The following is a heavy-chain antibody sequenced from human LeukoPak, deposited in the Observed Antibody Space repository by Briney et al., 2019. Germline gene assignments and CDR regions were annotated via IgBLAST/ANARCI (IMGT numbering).Heavy chain of an antibody. D-gene: IGHD2/OR15-2a*01. J-gene: IGHJ4*02. CDR3: ASWDGFLQVFGY. CDR1: GGSISSYY. Sequence: PPETLSLTCTVSGGSISSYYWSWIRQPPGKGLEWIGYIYYSGSTNYNPSLKSRVTISVDTSKNQFSLKLSSVTAADTAVYYCASWDGFLQVFGYWGQGTPVTVSS. V-gene: IGHV4-59*08. CDR2: IYYSGST.